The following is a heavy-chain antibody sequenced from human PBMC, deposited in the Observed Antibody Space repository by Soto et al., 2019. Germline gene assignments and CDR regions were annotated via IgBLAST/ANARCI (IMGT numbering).Heavy chain of an antibody. CDR3: ATAFSGYAADAFDV. V-gene: IGHV1-46*01. CDR2: INPSGGAT. D-gene: IGHD5-12*01. Sequence: QVQLVQSGAEVQKPGASVKISCKASGYTFINFFIHWVRQAPGQGLEWVGIINPSGGATTYPQKFQGRVTMTRDTSTSTVYMDVSSLRSEDSAVYYCATAFSGYAADAFDVWGQGTRVTVSS. J-gene: IGHJ3*01. CDR1: GYTFINFF.